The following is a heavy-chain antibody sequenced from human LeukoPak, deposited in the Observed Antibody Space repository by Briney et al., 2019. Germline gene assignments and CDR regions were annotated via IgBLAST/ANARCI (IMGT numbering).Heavy chain of an antibody. CDR1: GFTFGSSA. D-gene: IGHD3-10*01. CDR2: ISGNADRT. Sequence: GGSLRLSCEASGFTFGSSAMSWVRQAPGKGLEWVSAISGNADRTYYADSVKGRFTVSRDTSKSTLFLQMNSLRAEDTAVYYCAKLLRGVVVPYFDYWGQGTLVTVSS. V-gene: IGHV3-23*01. CDR3: AKLLRGVVVPYFDY. J-gene: IGHJ4*02.